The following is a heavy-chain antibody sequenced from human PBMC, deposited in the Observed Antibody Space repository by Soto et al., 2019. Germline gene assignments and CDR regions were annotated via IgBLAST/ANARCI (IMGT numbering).Heavy chain of an antibody. D-gene: IGHD5-12*01. Sequence: GXSVKVSFNASGYTVTSYAMHWVRQTPGQRLEWMGWINAGNGNTKYSQKFQGRVTITRDTSASTAYMELSSLRSEDTAVYYCARAYDSGYDYAFDIWGQGTMVTVSS. CDR2: INAGNGNT. CDR3: ARAYDSGYDYAFDI. CDR1: GYTVTSYA. V-gene: IGHV1-3*01. J-gene: IGHJ3*02.